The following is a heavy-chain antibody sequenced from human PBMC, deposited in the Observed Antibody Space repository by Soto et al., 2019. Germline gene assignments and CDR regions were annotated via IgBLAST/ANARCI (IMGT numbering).Heavy chain of an antibody. J-gene: IGHJ3*01. CDR1: GGSISSSSW. CDR3: ARGLSFRGDFDV. Sequence: HLQESGPGLVKPSGTLSLTCDVSGGSISSSSWWTWVRQSPGKGLEWIGEIYHAGSPNYNPSFQSRVTILADKAKNHFSLRLTSVTAADTAIYYFARGLSFRGDFDVWGQGTTVTVSS. V-gene: IGHV4-4*02. D-gene: IGHD2-21*02. CDR2: IYHAGSP.